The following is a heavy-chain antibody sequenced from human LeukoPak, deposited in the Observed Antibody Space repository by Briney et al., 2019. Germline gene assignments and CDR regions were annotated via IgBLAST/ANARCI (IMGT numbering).Heavy chain of an antibody. CDR3: ARGSSGWGAFDI. CDR2: ISTSDGST. D-gene: IGHD6-19*01. Sequence: GGSLRLSCAASGFTFNNSAISWVRQTPGKGLEWVSTISTSDGSTFFADSVKGRFTISRDNSKNTLFLQMNSLRAEDTAVYYCARGSSGWGAFDIWGQGTMVTVSS. J-gene: IGHJ3*02. V-gene: IGHV3-23*01. CDR1: GFTFNNSA.